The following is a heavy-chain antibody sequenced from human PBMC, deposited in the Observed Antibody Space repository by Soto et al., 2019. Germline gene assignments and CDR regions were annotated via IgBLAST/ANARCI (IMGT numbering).Heavy chain of an antibody. V-gene: IGHV3-30*18. Sequence: QVQLVESGGGVVQPGRSLRLSCVVSGFTFSSYGMHWVRQAPGKGLEWVAVISYDGSNKYYADSVKGRFTISRDNSKNTLNLQINNLRSEGTAVYYLAKDSGDHHAYYYGLDVWGQGTTVTVSS. J-gene: IGHJ6*02. CDR2: ISYDGSNK. CDR1: GFTFSSYG. CDR3: AKDSGDHHAYYYGLDV. D-gene: IGHD2-21*02.